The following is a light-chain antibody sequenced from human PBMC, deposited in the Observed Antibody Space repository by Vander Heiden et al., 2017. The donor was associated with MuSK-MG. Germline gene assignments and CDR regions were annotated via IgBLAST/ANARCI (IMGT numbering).Light chain of an antibody. J-gene: IGLJ2*01. CDR3: QVWDSSSDHVV. CDR2: DDS. CDR1: NIGSKS. Sequence: SYVLAQPPSVSVAPGQTARITCGGDNIGSKSVHWYRQRPGQAPVLVVHDDSDRPSGIPDRLSGSNSGSTATLTIGRVEAGDEADYYCQVWDSSSDHVVFGGGTKLTV. V-gene: IGLV3-21*02.